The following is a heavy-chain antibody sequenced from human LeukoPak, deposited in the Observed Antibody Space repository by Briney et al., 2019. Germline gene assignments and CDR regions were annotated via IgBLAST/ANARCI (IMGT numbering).Heavy chain of an antibody. CDR3: ARVYYDSSGYYALGY. Sequence: ASVKVSCKASGGTFSSYAISWVRQAPGQGLEWMGGIIPIFGTANYAQKFQGRVTITADKSTSTAYMELSSLRSEDTAVYYCARVYYDSSGYYALGYWGQGTLVTVSS. CDR1: GGTFSSYA. CDR2: IIPIFGTA. D-gene: IGHD3-22*01. V-gene: IGHV1-69*06. J-gene: IGHJ4*02.